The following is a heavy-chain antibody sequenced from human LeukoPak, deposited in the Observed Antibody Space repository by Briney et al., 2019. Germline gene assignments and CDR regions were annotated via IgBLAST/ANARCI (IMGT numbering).Heavy chain of an antibody. CDR3: ARLYSSIWTDDAFDI. J-gene: IGHJ3*02. CDR2: INSDGSST. D-gene: IGHD6-13*01. CDR1: GFTFSSYW. Sequence: PGGSLRLSCAAPGFTFSSYWMHWVRQPPGKGLVWVSRINSDGSSTSYADSVKGRFTISRDNAKNTLYLQMNSLRADDTAVYYCARLYSSIWTDDAFDIWGQGTVVTVSS. V-gene: IGHV3-74*01.